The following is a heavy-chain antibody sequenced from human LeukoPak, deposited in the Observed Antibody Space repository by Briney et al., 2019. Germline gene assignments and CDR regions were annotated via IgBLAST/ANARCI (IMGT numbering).Heavy chain of an antibody. CDR3: ARVLREWLLFGWFDP. J-gene: IGHJ5*02. V-gene: IGHV3-30*03. CDR2: ISNDGSRK. CDR1: GFTFSRHG. D-gene: IGHD3-3*01. Sequence: GGSLRLSCAPSGFTFSRHGMHWVRQAPGKGLEWVAIISNDGSRKYYAHSVEGRFTISRDNAKNSLYLQMNSLRAEDTAVYYCARVLREWLLFGWFDPWGQGTLVTVSS.